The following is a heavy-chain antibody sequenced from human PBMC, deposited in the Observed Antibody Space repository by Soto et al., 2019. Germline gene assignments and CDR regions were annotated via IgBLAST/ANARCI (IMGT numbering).Heavy chain of an antibody. D-gene: IGHD6-25*01. V-gene: IGHV1-2*02. J-gene: IGHJ5*02. Sequence: ASVKVSCKPSGYTFTDYHRHWVRQAPGQGLEFMVWINANNGGAGSAQQFQGRVTVTRDTSISTVYMELSNLRSDDTAVYYCAREGGSDSLAPKNTWFDTWGQGTRVTVSS. CDR1: GYTFTDYH. CDR2: INANNGGA. CDR3: AREGGSDSLAPKNTWFDT.